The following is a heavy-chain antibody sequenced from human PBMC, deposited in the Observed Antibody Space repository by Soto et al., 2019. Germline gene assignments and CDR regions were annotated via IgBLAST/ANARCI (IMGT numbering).Heavy chain of an antibody. D-gene: IGHD6-6*01. Sequence: GGSLRLSCAASGFTFSSYAMTWVRQAPGKGLEWVSAISGSGGSTDYVDSVKGRFTISRDNSKNTLYLQMNSLRAEDTAVYYCAKEWRAARRGGGYYFDYWGQGTLVTVSS. CDR1: GFTFSSYA. V-gene: IGHV3-23*01. J-gene: IGHJ4*02. CDR3: AKEWRAARRGGGYYFDY. CDR2: ISGSGGST.